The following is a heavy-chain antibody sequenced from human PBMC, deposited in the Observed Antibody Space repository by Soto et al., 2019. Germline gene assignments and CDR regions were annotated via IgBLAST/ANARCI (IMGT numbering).Heavy chain of an antibody. J-gene: IGHJ6*03. Sequence: GGSLRLSCAASGFTFSSYGMHWVRQAPGKGLEWVAVIWYDGSNKYYADSVKGRFTISRDNSKNTLYLQMNSLRAEDTAVYYCARERNWNYLGWFSYYYMDVWGKGTTVTVSS. CDR1: GFTFSSYG. CDR3: ARERNWNYLGWFSYYYMDV. D-gene: IGHD1-7*01. CDR2: IWYDGSNK. V-gene: IGHV3-33*01.